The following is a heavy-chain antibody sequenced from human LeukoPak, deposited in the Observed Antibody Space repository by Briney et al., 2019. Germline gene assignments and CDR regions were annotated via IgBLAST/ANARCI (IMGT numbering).Heavy chain of an antibody. CDR1: GGSISSYY. CDR2: IYYSGST. V-gene: IGHV4-59*01. J-gene: IGHJ3*02. CDR3: ARGSGYSYGYDAFDI. D-gene: IGHD5-18*01. Sequence: PSETLSLTCTVSGGSISSYYWSWIRQPPGEGLEWIGYIYYSGSTNYNPSLKSRVTISVDTSKNQFSLKLSSVTAADTAVYYCARGSGYSYGYDAFDIWGQGTMVTVSS.